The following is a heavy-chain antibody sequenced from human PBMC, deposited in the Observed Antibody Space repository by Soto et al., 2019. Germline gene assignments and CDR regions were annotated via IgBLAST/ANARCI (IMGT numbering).Heavy chain of an antibody. D-gene: IGHD6-13*01. CDR1: GYTLTELT. CDR3: ATFRRDSSSWDYFDY. Sequence: GPSVKVSCKVSGYTLTELTMLWLGQAPGKGLEWMGGFDPEDGETIYAQKFQGRVTMTEDTSTDTAYMELSSLRSEDTAVYYCATFRRDSSSWDYFDYWGQGTLVTVSS. V-gene: IGHV1-24*01. CDR2: FDPEDGET. J-gene: IGHJ4*02.